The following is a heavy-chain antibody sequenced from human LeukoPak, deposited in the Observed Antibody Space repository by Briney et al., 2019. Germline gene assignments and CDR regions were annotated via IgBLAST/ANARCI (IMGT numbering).Heavy chain of an antibody. CDR2: INPNSGGT. CDR3: ARNKLGKAFDI. V-gene: IGHV1-2*02. Sequence: ASVKVSCKASGYTFTDYYMHWVLQAPGQGLEWMGWINPNSGGTNHAQKFQDRITMTRDTSINTAYMEVSRLRHDDTAVYYCARNKLGKAFDIWGQGTMVTVSS. J-gene: IGHJ3*02. D-gene: IGHD1-26*01. CDR1: GYTFTDYY.